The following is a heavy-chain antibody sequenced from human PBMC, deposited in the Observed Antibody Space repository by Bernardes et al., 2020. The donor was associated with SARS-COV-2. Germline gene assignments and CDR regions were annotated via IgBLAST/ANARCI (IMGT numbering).Heavy chain of an antibody. CDR1: GGSISSYY. J-gene: IGHJ6*02. CDR3: ARAQPIYDSRGMDV. D-gene: IGHD3-22*01. V-gene: IGHV4-4*07. Sequence: SETLCLTCTVSGGSISSYYWSWIRQPAGKGLEWIGRIYTSGSTNYNPSLKSRVTMSVTTSKNQFSLKLSSVTAADTAVYYCARAQPIYDSRGMDVWGQGTTVTVSS. CDR2: IYTSGST.